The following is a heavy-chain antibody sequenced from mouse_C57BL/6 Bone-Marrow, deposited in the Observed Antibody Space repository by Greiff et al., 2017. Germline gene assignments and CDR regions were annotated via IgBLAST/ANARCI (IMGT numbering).Heavy chain of an antibody. CDR2: IWGVGST. V-gene: IGHV2-6*01. Sequence: VKLMESGPGLVAPSQSLSITCTVSGFSLTSYGVDWVRQSPGKGLEWLGVIWGVGSTDYNSALKSRPSISKDNSKSQVFLKMNSLQTDDTAMYYCASAFYDGYRYFDVWGTGTTVTVSS. CDR1: GFSLTSYG. J-gene: IGHJ1*03. CDR3: ASAFYDGYRYFDV. D-gene: IGHD2-3*01.